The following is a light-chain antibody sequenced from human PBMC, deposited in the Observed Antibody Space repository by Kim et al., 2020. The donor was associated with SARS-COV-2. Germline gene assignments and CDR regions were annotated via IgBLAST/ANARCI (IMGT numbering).Light chain of an antibody. Sequence: SSTGDRFTSPCRASQDISSYLAWYQQKPGKAPNLLIYAAYTLQSGVPSRFSGSGSGTDFTLTISCLQSEDSATYYCQQYYTSPRTFGPGTKVDIK. CDR3: QQYYTSPRT. CDR2: AAY. V-gene: IGKV1-8*01. CDR1: QDISSY. J-gene: IGKJ3*01.